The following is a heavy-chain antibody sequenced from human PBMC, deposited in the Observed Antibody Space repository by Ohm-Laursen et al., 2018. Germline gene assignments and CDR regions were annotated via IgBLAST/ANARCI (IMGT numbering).Heavy chain of an antibody. D-gene: IGHD3-22*01. CDR2: ISYDGSNK. J-gene: IGHJ6*02. CDR3: AKDLRSGYSYYYYYYGMDV. V-gene: IGHV3-30*04. CDR1: GFTFSGSA. Sequence: SLRLSCAASGFTFSGSAMHWVRQAPGKGLEWVAVISYDGSNKYYADSVKGRFTISRDNSKNTLYLQMNSLRAEDTAVYYCAKDLRSGYSYYYYYYGMDVWGQGTTVTASS.